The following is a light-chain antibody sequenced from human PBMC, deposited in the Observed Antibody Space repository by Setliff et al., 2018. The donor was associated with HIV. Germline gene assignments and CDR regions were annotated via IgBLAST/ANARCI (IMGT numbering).Light chain of an antibody. CDR3: SSYTSGNTLV. CDR1: SSDVGGYNS. V-gene: IGLV2-14*01. CDR2: EVS. Sequence: QSALTQPASVSGSPGQSITISCTGTSSDVGGYNSVSWYQQHPGKAPKLMIYEVSNRPSGVSNRFSGSKSGNTASLTISGLQAEDEADYYCSSYTSGNTLVFGTGTKVTVL. J-gene: IGLJ1*01.